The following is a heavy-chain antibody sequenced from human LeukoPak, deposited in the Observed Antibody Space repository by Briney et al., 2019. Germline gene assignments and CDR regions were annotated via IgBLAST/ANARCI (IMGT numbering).Heavy chain of an antibody. CDR3: ARALDA. CDR2: IKQDGSDK. Sequence: GGSLRLSCAASGFTFSSFWMHWVRQAPGKGLEWVATIKQDGSDKYYVDSVKGRFTISRDNAKNSLYLQMNNLRADDTAVYYCARALDAWGKGTTVTVSS. J-gene: IGHJ6*04. CDR1: GFTFSSFW. V-gene: IGHV3-7*04.